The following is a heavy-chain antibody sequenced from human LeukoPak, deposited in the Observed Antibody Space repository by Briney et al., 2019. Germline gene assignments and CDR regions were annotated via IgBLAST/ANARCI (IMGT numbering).Heavy chain of an antibody. CDR2: IYTSGST. Sequence: SETLSLTCTVSGDSISSYYWSWIRQPPGKRLEWIGYIYTSGSTNYNPSLKSRVTISVDTSKNQSSLKLSSATAADTAVYYCARHRGGRPDRWFDPWGQGTLVTVSS. D-gene: IGHD3-10*01. V-gene: IGHV4-4*09. J-gene: IGHJ5*02. CDR3: ARHRGGRPDRWFDP. CDR1: GDSISSYY.